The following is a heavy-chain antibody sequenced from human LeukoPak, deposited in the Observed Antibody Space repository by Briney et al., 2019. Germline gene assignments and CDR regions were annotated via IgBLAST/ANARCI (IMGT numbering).Heavy chain of an antibody. CDR3: ARLDSIHLITY. Sequence: WVRQAPGKGLEWIGTIYYSGSTYYNPSLKSRVTISVDTSKNQFSLKLSSVTAADTAVYYCARLDSIHLITYWGQGTLVTVSS. CDR2: IYYSGST. D-gene: IGHD3-16*01. V-gene: IGHV4-39*01. J-gene: IGHJ4*02.